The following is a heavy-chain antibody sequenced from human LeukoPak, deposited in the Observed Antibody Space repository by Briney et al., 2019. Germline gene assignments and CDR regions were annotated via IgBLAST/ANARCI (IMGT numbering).Heavy chain of an antibody. D-gene: IGHD2-15*01. V-gene: IGHV3-48*01. CDR2: ISSSSSTI. CDR1: GFTFSSYS. CDR3: ASQYCSGGSCYQGTSNY. J-gene: IGHJ4*02. Sequence: GGPLRLSCAASGFTFSSYSMNWVRQAPGKGLEWVSYISSSSSTIYYADSVKGRFTISRDNAKNSLYLQMNSLRAEDTAVYYCASQYCSGGSCYQGTSNYWGQGTLVAVSS.